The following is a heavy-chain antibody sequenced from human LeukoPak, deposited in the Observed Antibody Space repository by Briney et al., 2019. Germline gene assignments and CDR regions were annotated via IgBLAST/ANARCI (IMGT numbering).Heavy chain of an antibody. CDR3: ARQYSNSWYTDS. Sequence: GESLKISCKGSGYSFSSYWIGWVRQMPGKGLEWMGIIYPGDSDTRYSPSFQGRVTISADKSISTAFLQWSSLKASDTAIYYCARQYSNSWYTDSWGQGTLVTVSS. CDR1: GYSFSSYW. J-gene: IGHJ4*02. V-gene: IGHV5-51*01. CDR2: IYPGDSDT. D-gene: IGHD6-19*01.